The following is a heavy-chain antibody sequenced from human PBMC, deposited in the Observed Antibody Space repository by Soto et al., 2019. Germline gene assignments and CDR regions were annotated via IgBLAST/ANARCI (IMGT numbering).Heavy chain of an antibody. Sequence: SETLSLTCTVSGGSISSGDYYWSWIRQPPGKGLEWIGYIYYSGSTYYNPSSGSAGYAQKFQVRVTVTRDTPTSTVYMELSSLRSEDTAVYYCARGNDLPYYYYGLDVWGQGTTVTVSS. CDR3: ARGNDLPYYYYGLDV. J-gene: IGHJ6*02. D-gene: IGHD1-1*01. CDR1: GGSISSGDYY. CDR2: IYYSGST. V-gene: IGHV4-30-4*02.